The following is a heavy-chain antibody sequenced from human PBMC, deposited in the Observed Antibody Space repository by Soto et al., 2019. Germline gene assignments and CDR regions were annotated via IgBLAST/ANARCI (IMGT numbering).Heavy chain of an antibody. J-gene: IGHJ5*02. CDR2: ISGSGGST. CDR3: AKDRRYNWNYSWFDP. D-gene: IGHD1-7*01. CDR1: GFSVTANY. V-gene: IGHV3-23*01. Sequence: PGGSLRLSCEVSGFSVTANYMSWVRQAPGKGLEWVSAISGSGGSTYYADSVKGRFTISRDNSKNTLYLQMNSLRAEDTAVYYCAKDRRYNWNYSWFDPWGQGTLVTVSS.